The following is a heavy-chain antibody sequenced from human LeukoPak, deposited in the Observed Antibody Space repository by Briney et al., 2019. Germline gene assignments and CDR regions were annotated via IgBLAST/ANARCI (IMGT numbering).Heavy chain of an antibody. CDR3: ARDPRSYDFWSGYLDY. V-gene: IGHV1-18*01. Sequence: ASVKVSCKASGYTFTSYGISWVRQAPGQGLEWMGLISAYNGNTNYAQKLQGRVTMTTDTSTSTAYMELRSLRSDDTAVYYCARDPRSYDFWSGYLDYWGQGTLVTVSS. CDR2: ISAYNGNT. CDR1: GYTFTSYG. D-gene: IGHD3-3*01. J-gene: IGHJ4*02.